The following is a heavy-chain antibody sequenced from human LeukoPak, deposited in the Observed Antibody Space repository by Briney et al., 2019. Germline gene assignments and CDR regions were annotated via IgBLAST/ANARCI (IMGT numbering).Heavy chain of an antibody. CDR2: ISSSSSYI. D-gene: IGHD1-26*01. CDR1: GFTFSSYS. Sequence: GGSLRLSCAASGFTFSSYSMIWVRQAPGKGLEWVSSISSSSSYIYYADSVKGRFTISRDNAKNSLYLQMNSLRAEDTAVYYCARLTSGSYYQIVDYWGQGTLVTVSS. V-gene: IGHV3-21*01. J-gene: IGHJ4*02. CDR3: ARLTSGSYYQIVDY.